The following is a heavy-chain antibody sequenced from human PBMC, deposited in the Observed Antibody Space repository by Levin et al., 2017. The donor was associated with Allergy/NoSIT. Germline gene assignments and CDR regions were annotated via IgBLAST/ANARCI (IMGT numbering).Heavy chain of an antibody. CDR2: INWNGGST. D-gene: IGHD1-1*01. Sequence: GESLKISCAASGFTFDDYGMSWVRQAPGKGLEWVSGINWNGGSTGYADSVKGRFTISRDNAKNSLYLQMNSLRAEDTALYHCARDWGWNYWYFDLWGRGTLVTVSS. CDR3: ARDWGWNYWYFDL. CDR1: GFTFDDYG. J-gene: IGHJ2*01. V-gene: IGHV3-20*01.